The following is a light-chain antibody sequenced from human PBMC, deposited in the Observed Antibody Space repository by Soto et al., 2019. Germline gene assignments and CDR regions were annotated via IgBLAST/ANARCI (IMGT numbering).Light chain of an antibody. J-gene: IGLJ1*01. CDR2: DVS. CDR1: SSDVGGYNY. CDR3: CSYAGSYTHYV. V-gene: IGLV2-11*01. Sequence: QSALTQPRSVSGSPGQSVTISCTGTSSDVGGYNYVSWYQQHPGKAPKLMIYDVSKRPSGVPDRFSGSKSGNTASLTISGLHAEDEDAYYCCSYAGSYTHYVFGTGTKLTVL.